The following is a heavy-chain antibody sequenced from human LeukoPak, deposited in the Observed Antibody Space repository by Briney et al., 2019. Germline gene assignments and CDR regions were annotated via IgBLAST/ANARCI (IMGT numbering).Heavy chain of an antibody. V-gene: IGHV5-51*01. CDR3: ARGLEDWSGYNPFDP. Sequence: GESLKISCKGSGYSFTSYWIGWVRQMPGKSLEWMGIIYPGDSDTRYSPSFQGQVTISADKSISTAYLQWSSLKASDTAMYYCARGLEDWSGYNPFDPWGQGTLVTVSS. CDR2: IYPGDSDT. CDR1: GYSFTSYW. J-gene: IGHJ5*02. D-gene: IGHD3-3*01.